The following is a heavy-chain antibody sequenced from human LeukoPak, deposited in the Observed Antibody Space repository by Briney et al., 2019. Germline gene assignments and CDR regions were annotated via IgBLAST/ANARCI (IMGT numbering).Heavy chain of an antibody. Sequence: PGGSLRLSCAASGFTFSSYAMSWVRQAPGKGLEWVSAISGSGGSTYYADSVKGRFTISRDNSKNTLYLQMNSLRAEDTAVYYCANSPGFLYSGNYYPFDYWGQGTLVTVSS. CDR3: ANSPGFLYSGNYYPFDY. D-gene: IGHD1-26*01. V-gene: IGHV3-23*01. J-gene: IGHJ4*02. CDR2: ISGSGGST. CDR1: GFTFSSYA.